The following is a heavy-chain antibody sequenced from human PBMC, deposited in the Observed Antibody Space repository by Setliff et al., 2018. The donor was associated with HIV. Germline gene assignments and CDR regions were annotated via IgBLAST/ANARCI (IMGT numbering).Heavy chain of an antibody. CDR2: MNPKSGNT. CDR3: ARDPGYKSSWYGAFDI. CDR1: GYNFTSHD. Sequence: GASVKVSCKASGYNFTSHDINWVRQAPGQGLEWMGWMNPKSGNTGYARKFQGRVTMTRDTSISTAFMDLSRLRSDDTAVYYCARDPGYKSSWYGAFDIWGQGTMVTVSS. J-gene: IGHJ3*02. D-gene: IGHD6-13*01. V-gene: IGHV1-8*01.